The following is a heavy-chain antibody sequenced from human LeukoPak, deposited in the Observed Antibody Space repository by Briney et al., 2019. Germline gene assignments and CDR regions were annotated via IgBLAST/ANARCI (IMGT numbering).Heavy chain of an antibody. CDR3: ARGPGQHLIFLDH. CDR2: INPNSGGT. Sequence: GASVKVSCKASGYTFTAYYIHWLRQAPGQGLEWMGWINPNSGGTNYAQKFQGRVTMTRDTSISTAYMELSGLRSDDTAVYYCARGPGQHLIFLDHWGQGTLATVSS. CDR1: GYTFTAYY. D-gene: IGHD1-1*01. J-gene: IGHJ4*02. V-gene: IGHV1-2*02.